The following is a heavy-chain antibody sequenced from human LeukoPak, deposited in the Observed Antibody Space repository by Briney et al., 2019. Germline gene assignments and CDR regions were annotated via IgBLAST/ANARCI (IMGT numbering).Heavy chain of an antibody. V-gene: IGHV4-59*01. CDR3: ARGRVGATSGYYYMDV. J-gene: IGHJ6*03. CDR1: GVSISSYY. CDR2: IYYSGST. D-gene: IGHD1-26*01. Sequence: PSETLSLTCTVSGVSISSYYWSWIRQPPGKGLEGIGYIYYSGSTNYNPTLKSRVTISVDTSKNQFSLKLSSVTAADTAVYYCARGRVGATSGYYYMDVWGKGTTVTVSS.